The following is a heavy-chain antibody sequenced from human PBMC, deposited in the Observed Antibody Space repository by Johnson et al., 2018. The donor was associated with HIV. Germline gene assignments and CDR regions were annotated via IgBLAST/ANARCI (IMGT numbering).Heavy chain of an antibody. CDR1: GFTFSDYY. J-gene: IGHJ3*02. Sequence: QVQLVESGGGLVKPGGSLRLSCAASGFTFSDYYMSWIRQAPGKGLEWVSYISSSGSTIYYAGSVKGRFTISRDNSKNTLYLQMNSLRAEETALYYCARVGLGYQNIHDPLDIWGQGTIVTVSS. D-gene: IGHD2-2*01. V-gene: IGHV3-11*01. CDR2: ISSSGSTI. CDR3: ARVGLGYQNIHDPLDI.